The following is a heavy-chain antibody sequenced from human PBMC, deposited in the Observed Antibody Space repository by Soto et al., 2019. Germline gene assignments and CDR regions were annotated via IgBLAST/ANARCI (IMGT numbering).Heavy chain of an antibody. CDR3: AKKSGWFNT. V-gene: IGHV3-23*01. Sequence: PGGSLRLSCAASGFPFSSTDMTWVRQAPGKGLDWVSTIDGSGGTTYYADSVKGRFTISRDNSMNTVYLQMNSLRADDTALYYCAKKSGWFNTWGQGDLVTVSS. D-gene: IGHD3-10*01. CDR2: IDGSGGTT. J-gene: IGHJ5*02. CDR1: GFPFSSTD.